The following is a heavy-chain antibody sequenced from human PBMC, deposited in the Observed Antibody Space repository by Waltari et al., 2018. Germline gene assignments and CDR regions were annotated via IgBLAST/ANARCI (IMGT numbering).Heavy chain of an antibody. CDR1: GVSITSSRHY. CDR2: MSYSGAT. CDR3: AAYIGASLGTAAFDV. J-gene: IGHJ3*01. D-gene: IGHD5-12*01. V-gene: IGHV4-39*01. Sequence: QVQLQESGPGLVKPSETLSLTCSVSGVSITSSRHYWGWIRQTPGQGLEWIATMSYSGATYSSPSLKSRVTVSRDTSKNQLSLKLDSVSAAETALYYCAAYIGASLGTAAFDVWGQGTMVTVSS.